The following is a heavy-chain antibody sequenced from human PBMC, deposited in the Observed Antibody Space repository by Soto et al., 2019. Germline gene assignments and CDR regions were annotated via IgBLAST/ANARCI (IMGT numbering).Heavy chain of an antibody. CDR1: GGAFSSYA. Sequence: SVKVSCKASGGAFSSYAISWVRQAPGQGLEWMGGIIPIFGTANYAQKFQGRVTITADKSTSTAYMELSSLRSEDTAVYYCARGRYNWNEGDWFDPWGQGTLVTVSS. V-gene: IGHV1-69*06. J-gene: IGHJ5*02. D-gene: IGHD1-1*01. CDR3: ARGRYNWNEGDWFDP. CDR2: IIPIFGTA.